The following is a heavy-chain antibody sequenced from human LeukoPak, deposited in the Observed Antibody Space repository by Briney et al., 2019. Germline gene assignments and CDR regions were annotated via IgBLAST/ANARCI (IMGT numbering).Heavy chain of an antibody. CDR2: IRYDGSNK. CDR1: GFTFSSYG. J-gene: IGHJ4*02. Sequence: PGGSLRLSCAASGFTFSSYGMHWVRQAPGKGLEWVAFIRYDGSNKYYADSVKGRFTISRDNSKNTLYLQMNSLRAEDTAVYYCAKDRRSSSCLGYWGQGTLVTVSS. V-gene: IGHV3-30*02. D-gene: IGHD6-13*01. CDR3: AKDRRSSSCLGY.